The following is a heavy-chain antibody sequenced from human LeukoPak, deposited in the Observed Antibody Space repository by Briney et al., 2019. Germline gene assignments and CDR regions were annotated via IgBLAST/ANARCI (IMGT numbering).Heavy chain of an antibody. V-gene: IGHV4-30-2*01. D-gene: IGHD7-27*01. Sequence: KPSETLSLTCTVSGGSISSGGYYWSWIRQPPGKGLEWIGYIYHSGSTYYNPSLKSRVTISVDRSKNQFSLKLSSVTAADTAVYYCARITGGLFDYWGQGTLVTVSS. J-gene: IGHJ4*02. CDR2: IYHSGST. CDR1: GGSISSGGYY. CDR3: ARITGGLFDY.